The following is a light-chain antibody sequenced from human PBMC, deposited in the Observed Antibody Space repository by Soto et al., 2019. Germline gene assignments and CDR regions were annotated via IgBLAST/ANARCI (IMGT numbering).Light chain of an antibody. Sequence: QSVLTQPASVSGSPGQSITISCTGTGSDVGGYKYVSWYQQHPGKAPKLMIYEVSDRPSGVSNRFSGSKSGNTASLTISGLQAEDEADYYCSSYTSTTTLWVFGGGTKLTVL. V-gene: IGLV2-14*01. CDR1: GSDVGGYKY. J-gene: IGLJ3*02. CDR2: EVS. CDR3: SSYTSTTTLWV.